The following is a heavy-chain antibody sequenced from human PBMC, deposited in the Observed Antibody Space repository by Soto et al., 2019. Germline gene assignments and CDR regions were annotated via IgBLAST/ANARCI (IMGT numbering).Heavy chain of an antibody. D-gene: IGHD2-2*01. CDR1: GGTFSSYA. CDR3: ARGSEGYCISTSCHRPFDD. Sequence: QVQLVQSGAEVKKPGSSVKVSCKASGGTFSSYAISWVRQAPGQGLEWMGGIIPIFGTANYAQKFQGRVTSTADESKSTVYMELSSLRSEDTAVYYGARGSEGYCISTSCHRPFDDLGQGTLVTVSS. CDR2: IIPIFGTA. J-gene: IGHJ4*02. V-gene: IGHV1-69*12.